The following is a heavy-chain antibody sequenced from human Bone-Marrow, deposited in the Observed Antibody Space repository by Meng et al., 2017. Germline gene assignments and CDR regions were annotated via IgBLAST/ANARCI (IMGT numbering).Heavy chain of an antibody. J-gene: IGHJ4*02. V-gene: IGHV4-34*01. CDR1: GGSFSGYY. D-gene: IGHD6-6*01. CDR3: ARGLRAARPLLFGY. Sequence: QVQLQQWGAGRLKPSEPLSLTCAVYGGSFSGYYWSWIRQTPGKGLEWIGEINHSGSTNYNPSLKSRVTISVDTSKNHISLKLTSVTAADTAVYFCARGLRAARPLLFGYWGQGTLVTVSS. CDR2: INHSGST.